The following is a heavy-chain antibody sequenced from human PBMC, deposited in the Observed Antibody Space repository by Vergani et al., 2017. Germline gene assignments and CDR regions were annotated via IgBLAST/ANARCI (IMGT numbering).Heavy chain of an antibody. Sequence: VQLVESGGGLVKPGGSLRLSCAASGFTFSDYYMSWIRQAPGKGLEWVANINQDGSEKYYVESVKGRFTISRDNAKNSLFLQIFSLRAEDTAVYYCARDTRYXNNPTCLPNNAFDYWGQGILVTVSS. CDR1: GFTFSDYY. V-gene: IGHV3-7*01. CDR2: INQDGSEK. D-gene: IGHD2-2*01. J-gene: IGHJ4*02. CDR3: ARDTRYXNNPTCLPNNAFDY.